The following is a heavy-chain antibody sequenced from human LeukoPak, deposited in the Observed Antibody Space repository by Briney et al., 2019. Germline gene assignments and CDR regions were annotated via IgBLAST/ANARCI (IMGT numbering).Heavy chain of an antibody. J-gene: IGHJ4*02. CDR3: ANGDAGRPSEGLDY. D-gene: IGHD6-6*01. CDR1: GFTFSTYA. CDR2: ISGSSSTT. V-gene: IGHV3-23*01. Sequence: PGGSLRLSCAASGFTFSTYAMSWVRQAPGKGLEWVSAISGSSSTTYYADSVKGRFTISRDNSKNTLYLQMNSLRAEDTAVYYCANGDAGRPSEGLDYWGRGTLVTVSS.